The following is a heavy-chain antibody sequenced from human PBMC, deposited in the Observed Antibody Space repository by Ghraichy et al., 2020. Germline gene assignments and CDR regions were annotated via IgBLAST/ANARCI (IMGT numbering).Heavy chain of an antibody. D-gene: IGHD3-3*01. Sequence: TLSLTCTVSGGSISSGSYYWSWIRQPAGKGLEWIGRIYTSGSTNYNSSLKSRITISIDTSKNQFSLKLSSVTSADTAVYYCARYEWLDYYYGMDVWGQGTTVTVSS. J-gene: IGHJ6*02. CDR2: IYTSGST. CDR3: ARYEWLDYYYGMDV. V-gene: IGHV4-61*02. CDR1: GGSISSGSYY.